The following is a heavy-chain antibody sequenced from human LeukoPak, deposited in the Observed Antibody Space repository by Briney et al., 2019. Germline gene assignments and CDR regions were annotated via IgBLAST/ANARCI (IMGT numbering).Heavy chain of an antibody. D-gene: IGHD3-9*01. CDR3: ALTSRADYFDY. CDR2: TRNKANSYTT. J-gene: IGHJ4*02. V-gene: IGHV3-72*01. Sequence: GGSLRLSCAASGFTFSDHYMDWVRQAPGKGLEWVGRTRNKANSYTTEYAASVKGRSTISRDDSKNSLYLQMNSLKTENTAVYYCALTSRADYFDYWGQGTLVTVSS. CDR1: GFTFSDHY.